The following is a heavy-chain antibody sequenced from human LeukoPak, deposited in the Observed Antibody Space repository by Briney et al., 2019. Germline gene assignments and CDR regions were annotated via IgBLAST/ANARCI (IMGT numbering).Heavy chain of an antibody. CDR3: ARRTIAAAGTSSAFDI. D-gene: IGHD6-13*01. CDR2: IYPGDSDT. CDR1: GYSFTTYW. Sequence: GESLKISCKGSGYSFTTYWIAWVRQMPGKGLEWMGIIYPGDSDTRYSPSFQGQVTISADKSISTAYLQWSSLKASDTAMYYCARRTIAAAGTSSAFDIWGQGTMVTVSS. J-gene: IGHJ3*02. V-gene: IGHV5-51*01.